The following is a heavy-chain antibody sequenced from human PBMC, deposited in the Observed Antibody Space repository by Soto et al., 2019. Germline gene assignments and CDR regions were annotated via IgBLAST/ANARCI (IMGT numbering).Heavy chain of an antibody. CDR1: GGSISSYY. CDR3: ARSEGSGLYYGMDV. Sequence: SETLSLTCTVSGGSISSYYWSWIRQPPGEGLEWIGYIYYSGSTNYNPSLKSRVTISVDTSKNQFSLKLSSVTAADTAVYYCARSEGSGLYYGMDVWGQGTTVTVSS. J-gene: IGHJ6*02. V-gene: IGHV4-59*01. CDR2: IYYSGST. D-gene: IGHD2-15*01.